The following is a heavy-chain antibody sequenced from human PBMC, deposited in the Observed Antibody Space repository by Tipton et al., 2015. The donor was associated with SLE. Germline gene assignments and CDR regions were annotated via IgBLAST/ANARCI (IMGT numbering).Heavy chain of an antibody. V-gene: IGHV4-39*07. CDR3: ARPYSSSWYSFDY. CDR2: VYYSGST. J-gene: IGHJ4*02. D-gene: IGHD6-13*01. CDR1: GGSISSGGYY. Sequence: TLSLTCTVSGGSISSGGYYWSWIRQPPGKGLEWIGSVYYSGSTYYNPSLKSRVTISVDTSKNQFSLKLSSVTAADTAVYYCARPYSSSWYSFDYWGQGTLVTASS.